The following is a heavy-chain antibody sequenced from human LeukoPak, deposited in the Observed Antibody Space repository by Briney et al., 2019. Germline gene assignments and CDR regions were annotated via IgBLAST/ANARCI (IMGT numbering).Heavy chain of an antibody. CDR3: ARRRTTGTTGYFDY. D-gene: IGHD1-1*01. CDR1: GGSISTYY. CDR2: IYTSEST. V-gene: IGHV4-4*09. Sequence: SETLSLTCTVSGGSISTYYWSWIRQPPGKGLEWIGYIYTSESTNYNPSLKSRVTISVDTSKNQFSLMLSSVTAADTAFYYCARRRTTGTTGYFDYWGRGVLVTVSS. J-gene: IGHJ4*02.